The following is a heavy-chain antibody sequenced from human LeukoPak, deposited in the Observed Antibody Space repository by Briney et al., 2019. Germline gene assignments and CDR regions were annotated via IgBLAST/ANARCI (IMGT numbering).Heavy chain of an antibody. CDR1: GGTFNSDA. V-gene: IGHV1-18*04. CDR2: ISAYNGNT. D-gene: IGHD1-26*01. J-gene: IGHJ3*02. CDR3: ARVRTISRWELLPGAFDI. Sequence: ASVKVSCKASGGTFNSDALSWVRQAPGQGLEWMGWISAYNGNTNYAQKLQGRVTMTTDTSTSTAYMELRSLRSDDTAVYYCARVRTISRWELLPGAFDIWGQGTMVTVSS.